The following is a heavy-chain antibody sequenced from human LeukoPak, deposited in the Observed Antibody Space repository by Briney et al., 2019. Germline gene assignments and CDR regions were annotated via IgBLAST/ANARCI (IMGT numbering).Heavy chain of an antibody. CDR2: ISPSGTDT. CDR3: AKRGGYETMAAFDY. Sequence: GGSLRLSCAASGFIFSSYAMSWVRQAPGKGLEWVSGISPSGTDTYYADSVKGRFTISRDNSKNTLYLQMSSLRAEDSAVYYCAKRGGYETMAAFDYWGQGTLVTVSS. V-gene: IGHV3-23*01. CDR1: GFIFSSYA. D-gene: IGHD3-10*01. J-gene: IGHJ4*02.